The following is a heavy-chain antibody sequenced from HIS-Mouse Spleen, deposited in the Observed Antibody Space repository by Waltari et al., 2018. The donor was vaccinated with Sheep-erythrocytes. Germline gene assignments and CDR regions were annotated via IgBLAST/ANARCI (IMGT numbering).Heavy chain of an antibody. V-gene: IGHV3-21*01. D-gene: IGHD1-26*01. Sequence: EVQLVESGGGLVKPGGCLSLSCAASGFTFSSYSLNWVRQAPGKGLDWVSSISSSSSSIYYADSVKGRFTISRDNAKNSLYLQMNSLRAEDTAVYYCARVASGATFDYWGQGTLVTVSS. J-gene: IGHJ4*02. CDR1: GFTFSSYS. CDR3: ARVASGATFDY. CDR2: ISSSSSSI.